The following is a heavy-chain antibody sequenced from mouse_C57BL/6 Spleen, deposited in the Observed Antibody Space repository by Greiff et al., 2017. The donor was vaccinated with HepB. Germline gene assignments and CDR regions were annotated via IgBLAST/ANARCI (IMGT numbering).Heavy chain of an antibody. CDR2: IWTGGGT. CDR3: ARNNVYSTFEGYAMDY. CDR1: GFSLTSYA. V-gene: IGHV2-9-1*01. Sequence: QVQLKESGPGLVAPSQSLSITCTVSGFSLTSYAISWVRQPPGKGLEWLGVIWTGGGTNYNSALKSRLSISQENSKSQVFLKINRLQTDDTARYYCARNNVYSTFEGYAMDYWGQGTSVTVSS. J-gene: IGHJ4*01. D-gene: IGHD2-5*01.